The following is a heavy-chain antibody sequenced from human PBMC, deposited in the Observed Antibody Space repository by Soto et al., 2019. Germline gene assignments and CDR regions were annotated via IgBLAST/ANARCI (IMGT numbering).Heavy chain of an antibody. CDR2: IIPIFGTA. V-gene: IGHV1-69*13. Sequence: SVKVSCKASGGTFSSYAISWVRQAPGQGLEWMGGIIPIFGTANYAQRFQGRVTITADESTSTAYMELSSLRSEDTAVYYCARGSSGGAAAGYWGQGTLVTVSS. CDR1: GGTFSSYA. D-gene: IGHD6-13*01. J-gene: IGHJ4*02. CDR3: ARGSSGGAAAGY.